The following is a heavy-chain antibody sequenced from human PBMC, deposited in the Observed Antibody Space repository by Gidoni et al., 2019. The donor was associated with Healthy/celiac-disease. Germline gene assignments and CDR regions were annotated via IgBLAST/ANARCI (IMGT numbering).Heavy chain of an antibody. Sequence: EVQLVESGGGLVQPGGYLRLFCAASGFTFISYAMSWVRQAPGKGLEWVSAISGSGGSTYYADSVKGRFTISRDNSKNTLYLQMNSLRAEDTAVYYCAKLSQRELLLGGDFDYWGQGTLVTVSS. CDR1: GFTFISYA. V-gene: IGHV3-23*04. J-gene: IGHJ4*02. D-gene: IGHD2-15*01. CDR2: ISGSGGST. CDR3: AKLSQRELLLGGDFDY.